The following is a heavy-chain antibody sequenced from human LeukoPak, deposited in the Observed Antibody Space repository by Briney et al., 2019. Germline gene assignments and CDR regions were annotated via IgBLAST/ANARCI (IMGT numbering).Heavy chain of an antibody. CDR3: ARRNCGGDCYPYYFDL. D-gene: IGHD2-21*02. V-gene: IGHV3-53*01. CDR1: GLTVSSSY. CDR2: IYNDGST. Sequence: GGSLRLSCAASGLTVSSSYMSWVRQAPGKGLEWVSIIYNDGSTYYADSMKGRFTISRDNSKNTLYLQVNSLRAEDTAMYYCARRNCGGDCYPYYFDLWGPGTLVTVSS. J-gene: IGHJ4*02.